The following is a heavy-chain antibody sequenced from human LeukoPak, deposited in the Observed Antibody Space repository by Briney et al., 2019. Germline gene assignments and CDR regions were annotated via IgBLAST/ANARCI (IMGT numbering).Heavy chain of an antibody. V-gene: IGHV3-15*01. D-gene: IGHD3-10*01. CDR1: GFTFSNAW. CDR3: TTDLGLWFGTGAPDFDY. CDR2: IKSKTDGGTT. Sequence: GGSLRLSCAASGFTFSNAWMSWVRQAPGKGLEWVGRIKSKTDGGTTDYAAPVKGRFTISRDDSKNTLYLQMNSLKTEDTAVYYCTTDLGLWFGTGAPDFDYWGQGTLVTVSS. J-gene: IGHJ4*02.